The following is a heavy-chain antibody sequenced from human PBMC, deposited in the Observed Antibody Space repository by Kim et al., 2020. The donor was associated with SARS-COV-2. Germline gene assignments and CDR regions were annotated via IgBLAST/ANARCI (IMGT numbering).Heavy chain of an antibody. V-gene: IGHV3-30*01. CDR3: AREGGYSDAFDI. J-gene: IGHJ3*02. D-gene: IGHD2-15*01. Sequence: YYADSVKGRFTSSRDNSKNTLYLQMNSLRAEDTAVYYCAREGGYSDAFDIWGQGTMVTVSS.